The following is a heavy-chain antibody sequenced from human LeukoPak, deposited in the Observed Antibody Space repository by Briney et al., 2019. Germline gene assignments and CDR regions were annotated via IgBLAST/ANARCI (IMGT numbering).Heavy chain of an antibody. V-gene: IGHV4-39*01. D-gene: IGHD3-10*01. CDR3: ARSGIVDY. CDR2: IYYSGST. J-gene: IGHJ4*02. CDR1: GGSISSSSYY. Sequence: SETLSLTCTVSGGSISSSSYYWGWIRQPPGKGLEWIGSIYYSGSTYYNPSLKSRVTISVDTSKNQFSLKLSSVTAADTAVYYRARSGIVDYWGQGTLVTVSS.